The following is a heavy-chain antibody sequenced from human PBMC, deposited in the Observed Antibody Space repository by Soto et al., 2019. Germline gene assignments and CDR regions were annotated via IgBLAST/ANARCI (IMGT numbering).Heavy chain of an antibody. D-gene: IGHD1-20*01. CDR2: ISGSGGST. Sequence: PGGSLRLSCAASGFTFSSNAMSWVRQAPGKGLEWVSAISGSGGSTYYADSVKGRFTISRDNSKNTLYLQMNSLRAEDTAVYYCAKSVTGRTAYFDYWGQGTLVTVSS. J-gene: IGHJ4*02. CDR1: GFTFSSNA. CDR3: AKSVTGRTAYFDY. V-gene: IGHV3-23*01.